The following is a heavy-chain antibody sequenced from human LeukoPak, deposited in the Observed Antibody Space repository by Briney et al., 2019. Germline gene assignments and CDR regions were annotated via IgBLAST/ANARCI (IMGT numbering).Heavy chain of an antibody. CDR1: GGSFSGYY. D-gene: IGHD6-13*01. Sequence: SETLSLTCAVYGGSFSGYYWSWIRQPPGKGLEWIGEINHSGSTNYNPSLKSRVTISVDTSKNQFSLKLSSVTAADTAVYYCARHVLIAAATFFDYWGQGTLVTVSS. CDR3: ARHVLIAAATFFDY. V-gene: IGHV4-34*01. CDR2: INHSGST. J-gene: IGHJ4*02.